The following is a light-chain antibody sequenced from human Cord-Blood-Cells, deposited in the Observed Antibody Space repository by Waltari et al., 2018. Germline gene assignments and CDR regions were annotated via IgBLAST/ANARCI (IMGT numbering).Light chain of an antibody. CDR2: DVS. J-gene: IGLJ1*01. V-gene: IGLV2-11*01. CDR1: SSDVGGYNY. CDR3: CSYAGSYTYV. Sequence: QSALTQPRSVSGSPGQSVTISCTGTSSDVGGYNYVSWYQQHPGKAPTLMSYDVSKRPSGVPDRFSGSKSGNTASLTISGLQAEDEADYYCCSYAGSYTYVFGTGTKVTVL.